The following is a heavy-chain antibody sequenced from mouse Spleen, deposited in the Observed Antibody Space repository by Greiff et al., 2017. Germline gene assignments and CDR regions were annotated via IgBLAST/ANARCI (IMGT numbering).Heavy chain of an antibody. CDR2: INSNGGST. CDR1: GFTFSSYA. Sequence: EVKLVESGGGLVKPGGSLKLSCAASGFTFSSYAMSWVRQTPEKKLEWVAAINSNGGSTYYPDTVKDRFTISRDNVKNTLYLQMSSLRSEDTALYYCARHGGRHDAMDYWGQGTSVTVSS. CDR3: ARHGGRHDAMDY. V-gene: IGHV5-6-2*01. D-gene: IGHD3-3*01. J-gene: IGHJ4*01.